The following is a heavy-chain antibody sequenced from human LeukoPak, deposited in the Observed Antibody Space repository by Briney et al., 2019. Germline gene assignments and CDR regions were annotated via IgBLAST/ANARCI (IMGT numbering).Heavy chain of an antibody. CDR2: IYYSGST. V-gene: IGHV4-39*07. J-gene: IGHJ4*02. D-gene: IGHD5-12*01. CDR3: AREDRGYSGYDPYYLDY. CDR1: GGSISSSSYY. Sequence: SETLSLTCTVSGGSISSSSYYWGWIRQPPGKGLEWIGSIYYSGSTYYNPSLKSRVTISVDTSKNQFSLKLSSVTAADTAVYYCAREDRGYSGYDPYYLDYWGQGTLVTVSS.